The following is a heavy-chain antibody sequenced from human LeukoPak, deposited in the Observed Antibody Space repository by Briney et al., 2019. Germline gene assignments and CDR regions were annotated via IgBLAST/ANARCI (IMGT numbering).Heavy chain of an antibody. CDR1: GFTFDNYA. CDR2: ISNTGGST. CDR3: AKDQYCSGDSCPHQWGFHY. J-gene: IGHJ4*02. D-gene: IGHD2-15*01. V-gene: IGHV3-23*01. Sequence: GGSLRLSCAASGFTFDNYAMTWVRQAPGRGLEWVSTISNTGGSTYYADSVKGRFTISRDNSKNTLYLQMNSLRAEDTAVYYCAKDQYCSGDSCPHQWGFHYWGQGTLVTVSS.